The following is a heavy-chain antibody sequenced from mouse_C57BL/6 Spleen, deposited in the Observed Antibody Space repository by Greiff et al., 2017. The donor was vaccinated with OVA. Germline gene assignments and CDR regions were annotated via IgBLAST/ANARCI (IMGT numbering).Heavy chain of an antibody. J-gene: IGHJ3*01. CDR2: YPGSGNTY. Sequence: VQLKQSGPELVKPGASVKMSCKASGYTFTDYYMHWVKQKPGKGLEWIGEIYPGSGNTYYNEKFKGKATLTADTSSSTAYMQLSSLTSEDSAVYFCARPYDYGGWFAYWGQGTLVTVSA. CDR3: RPYDYGGWFAY. V-gene: IGHV1-83*01. D-gene: IGHD2-4*01. CDR1: YTFTDYYM.